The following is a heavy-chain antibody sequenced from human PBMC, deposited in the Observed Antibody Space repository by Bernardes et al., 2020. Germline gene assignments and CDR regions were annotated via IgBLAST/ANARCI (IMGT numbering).Heavy chain of an antibody. V-gene: IGHV1-18*01. Sequence: ASVKVSCKASGYTFTSYGISWVRQAPGQGLEWMGWISAYNGNTNYAQKLQGRVTMTTDTSTSTAYMELRSLRSDDTAVYYCARDHKDYDILTGYYGGKYFDYLGQGTLVTVSS. D-gene: IGHD3-9*01. J-gene: IGHJ4*02. CDR2: ISAYNGNT. CDR3: ARDHKDYDILTGYYGGKYFDY. CDR1: GYTFTSYG.